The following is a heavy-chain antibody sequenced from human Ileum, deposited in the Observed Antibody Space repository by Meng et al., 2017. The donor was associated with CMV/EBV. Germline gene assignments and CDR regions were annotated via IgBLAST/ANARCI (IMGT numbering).Heavy chain of an antibody. CDR1: GFTFSDYY. V-gene: IGHV3-11*04. CDR2: ISSSGSTI. Sequence: GESLKISCAASGFTFSDYYMSWIRQAPGKGLEWVSYISSSGSTIYYADSVKGRFTISRDNAKNSLYLQMNSLRAEDTAVYYCASEGYDSSGYYQDYWGQGNRVT. D-gene: IGHD3-22*01. J-gene: IGHJ4*02. CDR3: ASEGYDSSGYYQDY.